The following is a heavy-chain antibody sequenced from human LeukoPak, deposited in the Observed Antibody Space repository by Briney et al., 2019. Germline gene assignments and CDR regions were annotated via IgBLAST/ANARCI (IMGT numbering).Heavy chain of an antibody. D-gene: IGHD6-13*01. J-gene: IGHJ4*02. CDR3: SRSSAAAGAVGY. V-gene: IGHV1-2*02. Sequence: ASVKVSCKASGYSFTAHYIHWVRQAPGQGLEWMGSINPNTGGTNYAEKFQGRVTMTSDTSTTTAYMGVSSLSSDDTAVYFCSRSSAAAGAVGYWGQGTLVTVSS. CDR1: GYSFTAHY. CDR2: INPNTGGT.